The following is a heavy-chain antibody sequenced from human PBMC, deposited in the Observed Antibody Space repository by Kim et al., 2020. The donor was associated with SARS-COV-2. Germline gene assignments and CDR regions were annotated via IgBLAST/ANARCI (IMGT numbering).Heavy chain of an antibody. V-gene: IGHV4-59*13. CDR2: IYYSGST. Sequence: SETLSLTCTVSGGSISSYYWSWIRQPPGKGLEWIGYIYYSGSTNYNPSLKSRVTISVDTSKNQVSLKLSSVTAADTAVYYCARSPGIRYFGEPSDGMDVWGQGTTVTVSS. J-gene: IGHJ6*02. CDR3: ARSPGIRYFGEPSDGMDV. D-gene: IGHD3-9*01. CDR1: GGSISSYY.